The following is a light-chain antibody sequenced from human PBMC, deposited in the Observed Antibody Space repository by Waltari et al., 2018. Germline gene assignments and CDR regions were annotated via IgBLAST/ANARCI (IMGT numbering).Light chain of an antibody. CDR3: SSHRRDNVVV. J-gene: IGLJ2*01. V-gene: IGLV2-14*01. CDR1: SSDVGSYDY. CDR2: DVN. Sequence: QSALTQPASVSGSPGQSITISCTGTSSDVGSYDYVSWYQQHPGTAPKVVIYDVNNRPSGVSNRFSGSKSGTTASLTISGLQAEDEADYFCSSHRRDNVVVFGGGTKLTVL.